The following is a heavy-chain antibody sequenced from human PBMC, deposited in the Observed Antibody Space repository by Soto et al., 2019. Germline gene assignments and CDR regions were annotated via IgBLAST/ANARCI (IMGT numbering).Heavy chain of an antibody. D-gene: IGHD4-17*01. Sequence: ASVKVSCKASGYTFTGYYMHWVRQAPGQGLEWMGWINPNSGGTNYAQKFQGRVTMTRDTSISTAYMELSRLRPDDTAVYYCGVGRTVTKLTGYYYGMDVWGQGTTVTVSS. CDR2: INPNSGGT. CDR1: GYTFTGYY. CDR3: GVGRTVTKLTGYYYGMDV. V-gene: IGHV1-2*02. J-gene: IGHJ6*02.